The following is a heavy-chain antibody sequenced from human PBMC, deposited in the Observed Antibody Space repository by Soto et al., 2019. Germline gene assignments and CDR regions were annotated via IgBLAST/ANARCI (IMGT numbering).Heavy chain of an antibody. J-gene: IGHJ4*02. CDR1: DGSIGNFY. CDR3: ASLNTAVALGLDN. D-gene: IGHD6-19*01. CDR2: TFYGVNT. V-gene: IGHV4-59*01. Sequence: PSETLSLTCRVSDGSIGNFYWSCVRQAPGKRLEWIGYTFYGVNTKYNPSLERRVTLSAGTSKNQLSLKLTSVTSADTAIYYCASLNTAVALGLDNWGQGVPVTVSS.